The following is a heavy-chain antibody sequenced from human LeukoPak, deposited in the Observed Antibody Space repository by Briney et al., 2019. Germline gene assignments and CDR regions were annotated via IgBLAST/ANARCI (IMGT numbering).Heavy chain of an antibody. D-gene: IGHD5-18*01. CDR1: GDSFSYFY. CDR2: IYYSGST. CDR3: ARTTEGGYSYGYFYYYYMDV. Sequence: PSETLSLTCTVSGDSFSYFYWSWIRQPPGKGLEWIGYIYYSGSTNYKSSLKSRVTISVDTSKNQFSLKLSSVTAADTAVYYCARTTEGGYSYGYFYYYYMDVWGKGTTVTISS. J-gene: IGHJ6*03. V-gene: IGHV4-59*01.